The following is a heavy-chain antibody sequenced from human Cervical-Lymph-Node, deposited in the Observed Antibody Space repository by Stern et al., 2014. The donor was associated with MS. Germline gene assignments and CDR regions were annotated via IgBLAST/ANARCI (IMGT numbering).Heavy chain of an antibody. Sequence: QVQLQESGPGLVKPSGTLSLTCGVSGDSIISSSWWTWVRQPPGKGLEWIGEVFYSGTTHYNPSLESRVTISADISKNQLFPTMRSVTAADTATYYCATLHGAFYYLQYWGQGTLVTVSS. CDR3: ATLHGAFYYLQY. CDR1: GDSIISSSW. J-gene: IGHJ1*01. CDR2: VFYSGTT. D-gene: IGHD2-21*02. V-gene: IGHV4-4*02.